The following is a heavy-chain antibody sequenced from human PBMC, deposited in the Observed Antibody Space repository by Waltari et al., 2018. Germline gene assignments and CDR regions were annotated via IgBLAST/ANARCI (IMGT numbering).Heavy chain of an antibody. V-gene: IGHV3-21*01. CDR1: GFTFSSYR. Sequence: EVQLVESGGGLVKPGGSLRLSCAASGFTFSSYRMNWVRQAPGKGLEWVSSISSSSSYIYYADSVKGRFTISRDNAKNSLYLQMNSLRAEDTAVYYCARGKGIAAAGADYWGQGTLVTVSS. CDR2: ISSSSSYI. D-gene: IGHD6-13*01. CDR3: ARGKGIAAAGADY. J-gene: IGHJ4*02.